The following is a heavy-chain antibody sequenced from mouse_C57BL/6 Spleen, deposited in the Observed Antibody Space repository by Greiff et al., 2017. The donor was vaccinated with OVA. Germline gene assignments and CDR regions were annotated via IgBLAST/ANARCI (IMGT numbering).Heavy chain of an antibody. CDR1: GFSFNTYA. V-gene: IGHV10-1*01. CDR3: VRRDGYYVGGAMDY. Sequence: DVKLVESGGGLVQPKGSLKLSCAASGFSFNTYAMNWVRQAPGKGLEWVARIRSKSNNYATYYADSVKDRFTISRDDSESMLYLQMNNLKTEDTAMYYCVRRDGYYVGGAMDYWGQGTSVTVSS. J-gene: IGHJ4*01. D-gene: IGHD2-3*01. CDR2: IRSKSNNYAT.